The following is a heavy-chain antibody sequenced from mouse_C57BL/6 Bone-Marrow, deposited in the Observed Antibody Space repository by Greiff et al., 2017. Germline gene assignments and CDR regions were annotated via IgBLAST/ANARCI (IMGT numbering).Heavy chain of an antibody. D-gene: IGHD2-3*01. Sequence: QVQLQQSGPELVKPGASVKISCKASGYAFSSSWMNWVKQRPGKGLEWIGRIYPGDGDTNYNGKFKGKATLTADKSSSTASMQLSSLTSEDSAVYCCARGVYDVSYWGKGTLVTVSA. CDR1: GYAFSSSW. V-gene: IGHV1-82*01. CDR3: ARGVYDVSY. CDR2: IYPGDGDT. J-gene: IGHJ3*01.